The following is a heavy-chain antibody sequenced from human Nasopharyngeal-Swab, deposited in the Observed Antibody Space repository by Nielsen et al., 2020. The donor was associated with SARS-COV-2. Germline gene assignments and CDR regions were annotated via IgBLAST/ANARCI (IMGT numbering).Heavy chain of an antibody. V-gene: IGHV3-7*03. CDR2: IKQDGSEK. CDR1: EFSFSTYG. J-gene: IGHJ6*03. Sequence: GGSRNLSGAASEFSFSTYGRTGVRRAQGKGRGWVANIKQDGSEKYYVDSVKGRFTVSRDNPKNLLYLQVNSLRAEDTAVYYCARQGVFVPAYFHQYYMDVWGKGTTVTVSS. D-gene: IGHD3-16*02. CDR3: ARQGVFVPAYFHQYYMDV.